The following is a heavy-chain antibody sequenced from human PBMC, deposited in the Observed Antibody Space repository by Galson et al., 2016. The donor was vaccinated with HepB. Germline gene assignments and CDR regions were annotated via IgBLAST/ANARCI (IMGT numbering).Heavy chain of an antibody. CDR3: ARWSRGTGGSLDC. CDR2: ISSSSLYI. Sequence: SLRLSCAASGFNFSTFTVNWVRQVPGKGLEWVSSISSSSLYIYYADSLRGRFTVSRDNSKNSLFLQMNSLGAEDTAIYYCARWSRGTGGSLDCWGHGTLVTVSS. J-gene: IGHJ4*01. D-gene: IGHD3-10*01. V-gene: IGHV3-21*06. CDR1: GFNFSTFT.